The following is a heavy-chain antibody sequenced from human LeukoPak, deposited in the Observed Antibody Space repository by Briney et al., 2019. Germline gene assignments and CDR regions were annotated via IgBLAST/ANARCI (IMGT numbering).Heavy chain of an antibody. Sequence: GGSLRLSCTPSGFIFDTYAMHWVRQAPGKGLEWVALISYDGGNENYADSVKGRFTISRDNSRNTLFLQMDSLRADDTAVYYCARDPPFSSGWSQNFFDFWGQGTPVTVSS. CDR2: ISYDGGNE. CDR1: GFIFDTYA. J-gene: IGHJ4*02. D-gene: IGHD6-19*01. V-gene: IGHV3-30*14. CDR3: ARDPPFSSGWSQNFFDF.